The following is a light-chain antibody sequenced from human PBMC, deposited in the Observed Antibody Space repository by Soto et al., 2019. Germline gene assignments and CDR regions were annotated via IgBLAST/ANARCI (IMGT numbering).Light chain of an antibody. CDR1: SSNIGAGYD. Sequence: QYVLTQPPSVSEAPGQRVTISCTGSSSNIGAGYDVHWYQQLPGTAPKLLIYGNNNRPSGVPDRFSGSKSGTSASLAITGLQAEDEADYYCQSYDSSLSGSVFGGGTKLTVL. CDR2: GNN. CDR3: QSYDSSLSGSV. J-gene: IGLJ3*02. V-gene: IGLV1-40*01.